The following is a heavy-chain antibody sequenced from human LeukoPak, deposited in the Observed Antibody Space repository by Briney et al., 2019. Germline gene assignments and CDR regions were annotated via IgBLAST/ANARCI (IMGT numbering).Heavy chain of an antibody. V-gene: IGHV1-2*02. J-gene: IGHJ4*02. CDR3: ARVGMVRTTHAFFDY. CDR1: GYTFTGYY. Sequence: GASVKVSCKASGYTFTGYYIHWVRQAPGQGLEWMGWINPNSGDTNYAQKFQGRVTMTRDTSISTAYMELSSLRSDDTAVYYCARVGMVRTTHAFFDYWGQGTLVTVSS. CDR2: INPNSGDT. D-gene: IGHD4/OR15-4a*01.